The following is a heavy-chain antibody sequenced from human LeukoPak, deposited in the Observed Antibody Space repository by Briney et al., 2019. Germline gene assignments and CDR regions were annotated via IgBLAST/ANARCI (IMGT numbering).Heavy chain of an antibody. Sequence: RGESLKISCEASGSIFTSYWIGWVRQMPGKGLEWMGIIFPAGSGTRYSPSFQGQVTISADKSINTAYLQWSSLKASDTAIYYCARQQAVAGPGIDYWGQGTVVTVSS. CDR1: GSIFTSYW. V-gene: IGHV5-51*01. D-gene: IGHD6-19*01. CDR3: ARQQAVAGPGIDY. J-gene: IGHJ4*02. CDR2: IFPAGSGT.